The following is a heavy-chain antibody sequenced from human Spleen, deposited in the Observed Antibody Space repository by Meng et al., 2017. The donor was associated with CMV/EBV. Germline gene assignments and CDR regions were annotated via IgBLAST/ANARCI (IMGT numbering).Heavy chain of an antibody. J-gene: IGHJ4*02. Sequence: SETLSLTCTVSGGSVSSGSYYWSWIRQPPGKGLEWIGYIYYSGSTNYNPSLKSRVTISVDTSKNQFSLKLSSVTAADTAVYYCASTCESGDCSTFDYWGQGTLVTVSS. CDR3: ASTCESGDCSTFDY. D-gene: IGHD2-21*01. CDR1: GGSVSSGSYY. CDR2: IYYSGST. V-gene: IGHV4-61*01.